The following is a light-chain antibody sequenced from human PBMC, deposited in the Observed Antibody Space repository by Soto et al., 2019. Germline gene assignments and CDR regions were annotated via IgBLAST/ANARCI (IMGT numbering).Light chain of an antibody. CDR3: QQYGAT. J-gene: IGKJ2*01. V-gene: IGKV3-20*01. CDR1: QSVSSSY. CDR2: GAS. Sequence: ETVLTQSPGTLSLSPGERATLSCRASQSVSSSYLAWYQQKPGQSPRLLIYGASNGATGIPDRFSGSGSGTDFTLTISRLEPEDFAVYYCQQYGATFGQGTKLEIK.